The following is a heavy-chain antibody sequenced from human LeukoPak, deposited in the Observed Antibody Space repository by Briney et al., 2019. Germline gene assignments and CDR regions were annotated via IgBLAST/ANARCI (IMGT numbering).Heavy chain of an antibody. J-gene: IGHJ3*02. Sequence: GGSLRLSCAASGFTFSSYWMSWVRQAPGKGLEWVANIKQDGSEKYYADSVKGRFTISRDNAKNSLYLQMNSLRAEDTAVYYCARDVSHYDSSGAFDIWGQGTMVTVSS. CDR2: IKQDGSEK. D-gene: IGHD3-22*01. V-gene: IGHV3-7*01. CDR3: ARDVSHYDSSGAFDI. CDR1: GFTFSSYW.